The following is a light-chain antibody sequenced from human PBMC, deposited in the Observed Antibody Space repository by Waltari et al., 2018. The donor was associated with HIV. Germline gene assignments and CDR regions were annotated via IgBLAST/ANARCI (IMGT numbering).Light chain of an antibody. CDR3: CSYAGTYTYV. Sequence: QSPLTQPRSVSGSPRQSVTISCTGTSSDIGHFAYVSWYQQYPGKAHKVIIYEVSQRPSGVPDRFTASKSGITASLTISGLQDEDEADYYCCSYAGTYTYVFGTGTTVTVL. CDR2: EVS. J-gene: IGLJ1*01. V-gene: IGLV2-11*01. CDR1: SSDIGHFAY.